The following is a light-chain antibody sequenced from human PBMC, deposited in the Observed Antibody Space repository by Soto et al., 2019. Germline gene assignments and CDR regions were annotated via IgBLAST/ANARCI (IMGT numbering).Light chain of an antibody. V-gene: IGLV3-21*02. CDR2: DDS. Sequence: SYELTQPPSVSLAPGQTARITCGGNNIESKSVHWYQQKPGQAPVLVVYDDSDRPSGIPERFSGSSSGNTATLTISRVEAGDEADYLCQVWDTTTTHRVFGGGTQLTVL. CDR1: NIESKS. J-gene: IGLJ2*01. CDR3: QVWDTTTTHRV.